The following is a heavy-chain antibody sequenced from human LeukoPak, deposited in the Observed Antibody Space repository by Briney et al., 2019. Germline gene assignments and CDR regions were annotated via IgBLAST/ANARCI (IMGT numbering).Heavy chain of an antibody. J-gene: IGHJ6*03. CDR3: VRDPSYGSSWYYYMDV. D-gene: IGHD6-13*01. Sequence: TGGSLRLSCAASEFTFVRYAMIWVRQAPGKGLEWVSYISSSSFKIGYADSVKGRFTISRDNSKNSLYLQMDSLRVEDTAVYYCVRDPSYGSSWYYYMDVWGKGTTVTVSS. CDR2: ISSSSFKI. V-gene: IGHV3-48*04. CDR1: EFTFVRYA.